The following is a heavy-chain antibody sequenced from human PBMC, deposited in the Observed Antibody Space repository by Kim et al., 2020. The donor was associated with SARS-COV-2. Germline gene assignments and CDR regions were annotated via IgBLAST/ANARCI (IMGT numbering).Heavy chain of an antibody. CDR1: GFTFSSYS. D-gene: IGHD6-19*01. V-gene: IGHV3-21*01. CDR3: ARDLMVAVAGTDIDY. CDR2: ISSSSSYI. Sequence: GGSLRLSCAASGFTFSSYSMNWVRQAPGKGLEWVSSISSSSSYIYYADSVKGRFTISRDNAKNSLYLQMNSLRAEDTAVYYCARDLMVAVAGTDIDYWGQGTLVTVSS. J-gene: IGHJ4*02.